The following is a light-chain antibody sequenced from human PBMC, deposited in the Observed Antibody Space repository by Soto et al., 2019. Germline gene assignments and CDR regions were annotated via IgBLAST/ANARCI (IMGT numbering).Light chain of an antibody. Sequence: QSALTQPRSVSGSPGQSVTISCTGTSSDVGVYNYVTWYQQYPGKAPKVMIYDVKTRPSGVPDRFSGSKSGNTASLTISRLQAEDEADYYCCSYAGDYTFVFGTGTKLTVL. CDR3: CSYAGDYTFV. CDR2: DVK. J-gene: IGLJ1*01. CDR1: SSDVGVYNY. V-gene: IGLV2-11*01.